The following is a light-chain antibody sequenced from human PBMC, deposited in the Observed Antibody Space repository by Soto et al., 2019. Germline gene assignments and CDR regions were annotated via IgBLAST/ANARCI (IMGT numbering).Light chain of an antibody. Sequence: ESVLTQSPATLSLSPGERATLSCRASPSVSNYLAWYQQKPGQAPRLLISGASSRAAGISDKFSGSGSGTDFTLTISRLEPEDFAVYFCHQYGTFPITFGQGTRLEIK. CDR1: PSVSNY. CDR3: HQYGTFPIT. J-gene: IGKJ5*01. V-gene: IGKV3-20*01. CDR2: GAS.